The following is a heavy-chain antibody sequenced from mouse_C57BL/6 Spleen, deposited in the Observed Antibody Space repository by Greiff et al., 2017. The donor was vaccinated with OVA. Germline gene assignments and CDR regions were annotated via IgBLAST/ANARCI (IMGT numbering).Heavy chain of an antibody. Sequence: EVQLQQSGPELVKPGASVKISCKASGYTFTDYYMNWVKQSHGQSLEWIGDLNPNNGGTSYNQKFKGKATLTVDKSSSTAYMELRSLTSEDSAGYYWARRPYSNYVFADRGQGILVTVAA. CDR2: LNPNNGGT. D-gene: IGHD2-5*01. V-gene: IGHV1-26*01. J-gene: IGHJ3*01. CDR3: ARRPYSNYVFAD. CDR1: GYTFTDYY.